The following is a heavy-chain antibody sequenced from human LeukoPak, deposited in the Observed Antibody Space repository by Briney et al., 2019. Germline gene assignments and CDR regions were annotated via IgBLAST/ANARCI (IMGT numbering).Heavy chain of an antibody. CDR3: AAVYYDILTGYYDYYYYGMDV. CDR1: GGTFSSYA. D-gene: IGHD3-9*01. CDR2: IIPILGIA. J-gene: IGHJ6*04. V-gene: IGHV1-69*04. Sequence: SVKVSCKASGGTFSSYAISWVRQAPGQGLEWMGRIIPILGIANYAQKFQGRVTITADKSTSTAYMELSSLRSEDTAVYYCAAVYYDILTGYYDYYYYGMDVWGKGTTVTVSS.